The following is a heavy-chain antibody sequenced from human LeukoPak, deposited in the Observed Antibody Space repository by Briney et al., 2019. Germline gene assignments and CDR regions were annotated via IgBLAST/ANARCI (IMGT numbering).Heavy chain of an antibody. V-gene: IGHV3-7*01. Sequence: PGGSLRLSCAASGLTFSSYWMSWVRQAPGKGLEWVANIKQDGSEKYYVDSVKGRFTISRDNAKNSLYLQMNSLRAEDTAVYYCAREKTQVRYDSSGYYLDYWGQGTLVTVSS. J-gene: IGHJ4*02. D-gene: IGHD3-22*01. CDR2: IKQDGSEK. CDR1: GLTFSSYW. CDR3: AREKTQVRYDSSGYYLDY.